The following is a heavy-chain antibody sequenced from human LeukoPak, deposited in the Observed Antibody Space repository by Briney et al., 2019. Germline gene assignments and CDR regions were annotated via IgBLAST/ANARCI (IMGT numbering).Heavy chain of an antibody. Sequence: QSGGSLRLSCAASGFSFNYYDMHWVRQATGKGLEWVSAIGTAVDTYYLGSVKGRFTISRDNAKNSLYLQMNNLRAGDTALYYCARESGVVGATSPSFDIWGQGTMVTVSS. CDR2: IGTAVDT. J-gene: IGHJ3*02. V-gene: IGHV3-13*01. D-gene: IGHD1-26*01. CDR1: GFSFNYYD. CDR3: ARESGVVGATSPSFDI.